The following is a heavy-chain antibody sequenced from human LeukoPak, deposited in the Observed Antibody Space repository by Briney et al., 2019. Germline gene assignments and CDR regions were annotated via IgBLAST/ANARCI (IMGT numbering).Heavy chain of an antibody. CDR1: GGSISSGSYY. V-gene: IGHV4-61*02. Sequence: SQTLSLTCTVSGGSISSGSYYWSWIRQPAGKGLEWIGRIYTSGSTNYNPSLKSRVTMSVDTSKNQFSLKLSSVTAADTAVYYCAREGATATGYYYYYMDVWGKGTTVTVSS. CDR3: AREGATATGYYYYYMDV. D-gene: IGHD5-24*01. J-gene: IGHJ6*03. CDR2: IYTSGST.